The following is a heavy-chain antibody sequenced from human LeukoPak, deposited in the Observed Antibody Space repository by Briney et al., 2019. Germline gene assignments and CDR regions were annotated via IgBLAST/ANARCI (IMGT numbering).Heavy chain of an antibody. CDR1: GFTFSSYS. CDR2: IRSSSSYI. CDR3: ARDNDSRDPPHFDY. Sequence: GGSLRLSCAASGFTFSSYSMNWVRQAPGKGLEWVSSIRSSSSYIYYADSVKGRFTISRDNAKNSLYLQMKSLRAEDTAVYYCARDNDSRDPPHFDYWGQGTLVTVSS. J-gene: IGHJ4*02. D-gene: IGHD3-16*01. V-gene: IGHV3-21*01.